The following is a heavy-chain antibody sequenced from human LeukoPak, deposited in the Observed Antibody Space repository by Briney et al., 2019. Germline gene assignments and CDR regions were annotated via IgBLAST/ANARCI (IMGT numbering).Heavy chain of an antibody. CDR2: ISAYNGNT. J-gene: IGHJ5*02. D-gene: IGHD6-13*01. V-gene: IGHV1-18*01. CDR3: ARAQVRSSWYFTPPKNWFDP. CDR1: GYTFTSYG. Sequence: ASVKVSCKASGYTFTSYGISWVRQAPGQGLEWMGWISAYNGNTNYAQKLQGRVTMTTDTSTSTAYMELRSLRSVDTAVYYCARAQVRSSWYFTPPKNWFDPWGQGTLVTVSS.